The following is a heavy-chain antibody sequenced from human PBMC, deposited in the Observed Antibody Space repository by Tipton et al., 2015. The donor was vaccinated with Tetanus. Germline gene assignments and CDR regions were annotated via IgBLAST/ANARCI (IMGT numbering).Heavy chain of an antibody. V-gene: IGHV4-39*01. Sequence: TLSLTCTVSGGSISSSSYYWGWIRQPPGKGLEWIGSIYYSGSTYYNPSPKSRVTISVDTSKNQFSLKLSSVTAADTAVYYCARLSSGWSLDPLYYFDYWGQGTLVTVSS. CDR3: ARLSSGWSLDPLYYFDY. D-gene: IGHD6-19*01. CDR2: IYYSGST. J-gene: IGHJ4*02. CDR1: GGSISSSSYY.